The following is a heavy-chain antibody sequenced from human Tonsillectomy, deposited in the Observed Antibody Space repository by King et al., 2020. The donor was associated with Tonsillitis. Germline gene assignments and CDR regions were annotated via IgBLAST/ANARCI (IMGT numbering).Heavy chain of an antibody. J-gene: IGHJ4*02. CDR1: GYSFTSYW. D-gene: IGHD3-22*01. CDR2: IYPGDSDT. Sequence: VQLVESGAEVKKPGESLKISCKGSGYSFTSYWIGWVRQMPGKGLEWMGIIYPGDSDTRYSPSFQGQVTISADKSISTAYLQWSSLKASDTAMYYCAAGGQTYYYDSSGYYSGGWGQGTLVTVSS. V-gene: IGHV5-51*01. CDR3: AAGGQTYYYDSSGYYSGG.